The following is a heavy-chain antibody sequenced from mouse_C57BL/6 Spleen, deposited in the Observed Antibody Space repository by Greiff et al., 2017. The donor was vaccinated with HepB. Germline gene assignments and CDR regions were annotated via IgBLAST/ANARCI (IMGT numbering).Heavy chain of an antibody. D-gene: IGHD4-1*01. Sequence: VQLQQSGAELVRPGSSVKLSCKASGYTFTSYWMHWVKQRPIQGLEWIGNIDPSDSETHYNQKFKDKATLTVDKSSSTAYMQLSSLTSEDSAVYYCARGLGRDYFDYWGQGTTLTVSS. CDR1: GYTFTSYW. V-gene: IGHV1-52*01. CDR3: ARGLGRDYFDY. J-gene: IGHJ2*01. CDR2: IDPSDSET.